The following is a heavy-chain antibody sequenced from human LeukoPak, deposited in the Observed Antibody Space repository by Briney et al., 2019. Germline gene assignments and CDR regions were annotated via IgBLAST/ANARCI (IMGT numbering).Heavy chain of an antibody. CDR3: ARASKQLAPYYYYYMDV. Sequence: ASVKVSCKASGYTFTGYYMHWVRQAPGQGLEWMGWINPNSGGTNYAQKFQGRVTMTRDTSISTAYMELSRLRSDDTAVYYCARASKQLAPYYYYYMDVWGKGTTVTVSS. V-gene: IGHV1-2*02. J-gene: IGHJ6*03. CDR1: GYTFTGYY. CDR2: INPNSGGT. D-gene: IGHD6-6*01.